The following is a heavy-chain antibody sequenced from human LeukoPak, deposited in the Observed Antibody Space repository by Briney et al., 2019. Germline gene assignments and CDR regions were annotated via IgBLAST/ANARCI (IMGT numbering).Heavy chain of an antibody. V-gene: IGHV1-2*02. CDR2: INPNSGGT. D-gene: IGHD3-10*01. CDR3: ARDRDGSGSYYHSEY. J-gene: IGHJ4*02. CDR1: GYTFTGYC. Sequence: ASVKVSCKASGYTFTGYCMHWVRPAPGQGLEWMGWINPNSGGTNYAQKFRGRVTMTIDTSISTAYMDLSRLTSDDTAVYYCARDRDGSGSYYHSEYWGQGTLVTVSS.